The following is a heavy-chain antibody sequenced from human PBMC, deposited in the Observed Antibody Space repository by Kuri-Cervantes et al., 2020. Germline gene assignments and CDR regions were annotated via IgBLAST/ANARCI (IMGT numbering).Heavy chain of an antibody. D-gene: IGHD6-13*01. Sequence: SQTLSLTCAVYGGSFSGYYWSWIRQPPGKGLEWIGEINHSGSTYYNPSLKSRVTISVDRSKNQFSLKLSSVTAADTAVYYCARVSVAAALDYWGQGTLVTVSS. V-gene: IGHV4-34*01. CDR1: GGSFSGYY. CDR3: ARVSVAAALDY. CDR2: INHSGST. J-gene: IGHJ4*02.